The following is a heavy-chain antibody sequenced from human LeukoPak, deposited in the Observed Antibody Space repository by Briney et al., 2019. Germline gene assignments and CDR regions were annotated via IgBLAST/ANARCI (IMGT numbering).Heavy chain of an antibody. CDR3: VRVGGASSILSAFDI. CDR1: GGSINSYY. D-gene: IGHD6-6*01. CDR2: IYYSETI. V-gene: IGHV4-59*01. J-gene: IGHJ3*02. Sequence: SETLSLTCTVSGGSINSYYRSWIRQPPGKGLEWIGYIYYSETINYNPSLTSRVIISLDTSKNQVSLKVTSVTAADTAVYYCVRVGGASSILSAFDIWGQGAMVTVSS.